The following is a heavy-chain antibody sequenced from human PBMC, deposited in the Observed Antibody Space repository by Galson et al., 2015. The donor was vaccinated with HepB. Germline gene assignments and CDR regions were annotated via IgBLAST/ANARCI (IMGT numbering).Heavy chain of an antibody. CDR2: ISSSSSYT. D-gene: IGHD3-22*01. CDR1: GFTFSDYH. J-gene: IGHJ3*02. Sequence: SLRLSCAASGFTFSDYHMSWIRQAPGKGLEWVSYISSSSSYTNYADSVKGRFTISRDNAKNSLYLQMNSLRAEDTAVYYCARVRGGYYPNDAFDIWGQGTMVTVSS. CDR3: ARVRGGYYPNDAFDI. V-gene: IGHV3-11*06.